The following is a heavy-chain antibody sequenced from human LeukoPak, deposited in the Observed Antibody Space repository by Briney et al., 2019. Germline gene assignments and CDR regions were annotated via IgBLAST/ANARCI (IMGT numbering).Heavy chain of an antibody. V-gene: IGHV4-59*01. J-gene: IGHJ4*02. CDR2: IYYSGST. CDR1: ARSISSYY. CDR3: ASVTVTTLSALFDY. D-gene: IGHD4-11*01. Sequence: NPSPTLSLTTNVPARSISSYYWSWIRQPPGKGLDWIAYIYYSGSTNYNPSLKSRVSIPVHTTKNHFSLKPSSVTAADTPAYYCASVTVTTLSALFDYWGQGTLVTVSS.